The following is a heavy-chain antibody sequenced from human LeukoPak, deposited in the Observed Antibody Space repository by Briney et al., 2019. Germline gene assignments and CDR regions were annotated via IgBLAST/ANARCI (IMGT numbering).Heavy chain of an antibody. CDR2: ISDDGRRE. CDR1: GFSFISYG. CDR3: ARSYYDSSGYYSGIDY. V-gene: IGHV3-30*03. D-gene: IGHD3-22*01. J-gene: IGHJ4*02. Sequence: SGGSLRLSCAASGFSFISYGMHWVRQAPGKGLEWVGVISDDGRREDYADSVKGRFTISRDNSKDTLYLQMNSLRAEDTAVYYCARSYYDSSGYYSGIDYWGQGTLVTVSS.